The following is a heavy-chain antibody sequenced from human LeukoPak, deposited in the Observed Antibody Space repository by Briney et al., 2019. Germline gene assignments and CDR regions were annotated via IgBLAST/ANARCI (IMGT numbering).Heavy chain of an antibody. V-gene: IGHV3-9*01. D-gene: IGHD3-3*01. CDR2: ISWNGDSI. J-gene: IGHJ4*02. CDR3: AKGYYDFWSGNLDS. Sequence: GRSLRLSCAASGFTFDDYAIHWVRQAPGKGLEWVSGISWNGDSIGYADSVKGRFTISRDNAKNSLYLQMNSLGSEDTALYNCAKGYYDFWSGNLDSWGQGTLVTVSS. CDR1: GFTFDDYA.